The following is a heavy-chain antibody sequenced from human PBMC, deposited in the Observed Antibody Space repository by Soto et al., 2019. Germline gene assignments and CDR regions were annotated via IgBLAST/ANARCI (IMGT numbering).Heavy chain of an antibody. CDR1: GFSFSSHS. J-gene: IGHJ1*01. Sequence: EVQLVESGGGLVQPGGFLRLSCAASGFSFSSHSMNWVRQAPGKGLEWVSYISSTSSIIYYADSVKGRFTTARDNAKNSLYLQMNGLRDEDTAVYYCARAKRWPDISVHPWVQGTLVMVSS. D-gene: IGHD3-9*01. CDR3: ARAKRWPDISVHP. CDR2: ISSTSSII. V-gene: IGHV3-48*02.